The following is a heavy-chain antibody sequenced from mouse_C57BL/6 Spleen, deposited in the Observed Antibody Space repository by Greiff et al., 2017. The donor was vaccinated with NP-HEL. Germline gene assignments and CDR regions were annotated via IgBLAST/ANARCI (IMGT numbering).Heavy chain of an antibody. Sequence: EVMLVESEGGLVQPGSSMKLSCTASGFTFSDYYMAWVRQVPEKGLEWVANINYDGSGTYYLDSLKSRFIISRDNAKNILYLQMSSLKSEDTATYYCARDRGDYYGSSLFDYWGQGTTLTVSS. CDR1: GFTFSDYY. V-gene: IGHV5-16*01. D-gene: IGHD1-1*01. CDR2: INYDGSGT. CDR3: ARDRGDYYGSSLFDY. J-gene: IGHJ2*01.